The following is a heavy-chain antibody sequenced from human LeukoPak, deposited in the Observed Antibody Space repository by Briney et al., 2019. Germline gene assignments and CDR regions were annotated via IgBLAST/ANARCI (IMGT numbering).Heavy chain of an antibody. D-gene: IGHD2-2*01. J-gene: IGHJ5*02. CDR3: ARDRGYCSSTSCYDNH. Sequence: GGSLRLSCAASGFTFSSYWMHWFRQAPGKGLVWVSRINSDGSSTSYADSVKGRFTISRDNAKNTLYLQMNSLRAEDTAVYYCARDRGYCSSTSCYDNHWGQGTLVTVSS. CDR2: INSDGSST. V-gene: IGHV3-74*01. CDR1: GFTFSSYW.